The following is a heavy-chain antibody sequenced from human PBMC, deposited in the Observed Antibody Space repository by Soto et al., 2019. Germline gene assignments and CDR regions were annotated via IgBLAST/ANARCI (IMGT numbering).Heavy chain of an antibody. CDR3: ASHVCSGGRRYWWFDP. J-gene: IGHJ5*02. Sequence: SETLSLTCAVYGGSFHGSFWSWIRQPPGKGLEWIGEISDSGSTKYNPSLRSRITISVDTSKNQFSLKLSSVTAADTAVYYCASHVCSGGRRYWWFDPWGQGTLVTVSS. CDR2: ISDSGST. V-gene: IGHV4-34*01. CDR1: GGSFHGSF. D-gene: IGHD2-15*01.